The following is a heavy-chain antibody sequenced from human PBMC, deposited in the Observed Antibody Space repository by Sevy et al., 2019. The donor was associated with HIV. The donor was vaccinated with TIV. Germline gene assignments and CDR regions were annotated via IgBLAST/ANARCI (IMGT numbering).Heavy chain of an antibody. D-gene: IGHD1-1*01. J-gene: IGHJ6*02. CDR1: GFTFSDYA. CDR2: ISGFGDRT. Sequence: GGSLRLSCAASGFTFSDYAMSWVRQAPGKGLEWVSVISGFGDRTYYADSVRGRFSISRDNSKNPLNLQMNSLRAEDTAVYYCARAGGINWFYYYYGMDVWGQGTTVTVSS. V-gene: IGHV3-23*01. CDR3: ARAGGINWFYYYYGMDV.